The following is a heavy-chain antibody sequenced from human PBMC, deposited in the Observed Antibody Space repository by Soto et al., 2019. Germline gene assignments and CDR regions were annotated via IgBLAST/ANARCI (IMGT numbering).Heavy chain of an antibody. D-gene: IGHD6-6*01. CDR2: ISWNSGNI. CDR3: VKASTYSSSQGWFDP. CDR1: GFSFDGYA. Sequence: EVQLVESGGGLVQPGRSLRLSCAASGFSFDGYAMNWVRQPPGKGLEWVAGISWNSGNIDYADSVKGRFTISRDNAKNSLYLQMSSLRAEDTALYYCVKASTYSSSQGWFDPWGQGTMVTVSS. V-gene: IGHV3-9*01. J-gene: IGHJ5*02.